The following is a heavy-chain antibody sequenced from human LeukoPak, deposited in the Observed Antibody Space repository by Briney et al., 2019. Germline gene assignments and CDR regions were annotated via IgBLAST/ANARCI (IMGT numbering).Heavy chain of an antibody. CDR2: IYGDNT. J-gene: IGHJ4*02. Sequence: HPGGSLRFSCTVSGFTVSSNSMSWVRQAPGKGLEWVSFIYGDNTHYSDSVKGRFTISRDNAKNSLYLQMNSLRAEDTALYYCAKDISGCSGGSCYSNGFDYWGQGTLVTVSS. CDR3: AKDISGCSGGSCYSNGFDY. CDR1: GFTVSSNS. V-gene: IGHV3-53*05. D-gene: IGHD2-15*01.